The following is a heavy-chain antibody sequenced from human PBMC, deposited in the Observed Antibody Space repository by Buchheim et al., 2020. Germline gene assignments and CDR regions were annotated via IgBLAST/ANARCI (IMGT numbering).Heavy chain of an antibody. J-gene: IGHJ5*02. V-gene: IGHV4-34*01. D-gene: IGHD1-7*01. CDR2: INHSGST. Sequence: QVQLQQWGAGLLKPSETLSLTCAVYGGSFSGYYWSWIRQPPGKGLEWIGEINHSGSTNYNPSLKSRVTISVDKSKNQFSLKLSSVTAADTAVYYCARDHRSWNYGYNWFDPWGQGTL. CDR1: GGSFSGYY. CDR3: ARDHRSWNYGYNWFDP.